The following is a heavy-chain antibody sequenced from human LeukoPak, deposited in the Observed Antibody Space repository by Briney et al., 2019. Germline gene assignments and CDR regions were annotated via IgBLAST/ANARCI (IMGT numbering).Heavy chain of an antibody. D-gene: IGHD6-13*01. CDR2: ISSSSSYI. CDR3: ARDRETSSCFDY. CDR1: GFTFSSYS. Sequence: GGSLRLSCAASGFTFSSYSMNWVRQTPGKGLEWVSSISSSSSYIYYADSVKGRFTISRDNAKNSLFLQMKSLRAEDTAVYYCARDRETSSCFDYWGQGTLVSVCS. V-gene: IGHV3-21*01. J-gene: IGHJ4*02.